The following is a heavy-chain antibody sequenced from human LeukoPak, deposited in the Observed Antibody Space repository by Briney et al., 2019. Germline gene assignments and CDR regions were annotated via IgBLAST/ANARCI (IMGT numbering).Heavy chain of an antibody. J-gene: IGHJ3*02. Sequence: SETLSLTCTVSGGSISSYYWSWIRQPPGKGLEWIGYIYYSGSTNYNPSLKSRVTISVDTSKNQFSLKLSSVTAADTAVYYCASYSSSWIRAFDIWGQGTMVTVSS. CDR2: IYYSGST. D-gene: IGHD6-13*01. CDR3: ASYSSSWIRAFDI. CDR1: GGSISSYY. V-gene: IGHV4-59*01.